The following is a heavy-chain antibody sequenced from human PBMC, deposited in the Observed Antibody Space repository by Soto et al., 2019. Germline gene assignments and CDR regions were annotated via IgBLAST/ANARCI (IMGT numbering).Heavy chain of an antibody. CDR3: AKTATYDYVWGDYRYFFDH. Sequence: GRCMRLSCGASGFPFNTHGMAWVRQAPGKGLEWVSAICGGGDRTQYADGVKGRFTIYRDKSKNTVDLQMTSLRAEDTATYYCAKTATYDYVWGDYRYFFDHWGQGTVVTVSS. D-gene: IGHD3-16*02. V-gene: IGHV3-23*01. CDR1: GFPFNTHG. J-gene: IGHJ4*02. CDR2: ICGGGDRT.